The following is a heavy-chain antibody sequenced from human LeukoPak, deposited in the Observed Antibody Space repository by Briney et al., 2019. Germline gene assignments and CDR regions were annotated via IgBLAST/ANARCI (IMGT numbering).Heavy chain of an antibody. Sequence: PSETLSLTCTVSGGPISPYYCSWIRQPAGKRLEWIGRISTSGTTNYNPSLKSRLTMSIDTSKSQFSLKLSSVTAADTAVYYCARDVGSGWFNYWGQGTLVTVSS. V-gene: IGHV4-4*07. CDR1: GGPISPYY. CDR2: ISTSGTT. D-gene: IGHD6-19*01. J-gene: IGHJ4*02. CDR3: ARDVGSGWFNY.